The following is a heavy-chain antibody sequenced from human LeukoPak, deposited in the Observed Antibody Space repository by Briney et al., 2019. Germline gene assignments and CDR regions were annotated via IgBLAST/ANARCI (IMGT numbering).Heavy chain of an antibody. Sequence: ASVKVSCKASGGTFSSYAISWMRQAPGQGLEWMGRIIPILGIANYAQKFQGRVTITADKSTSTAYMELSSLRSEDTGVYYCARPAYCSGGSCYALYFDYWGQGTLVTVSS. D-gene: IGHD2-15*01. J-gene: IGHJ4*02. CDR1: GGTFSSYA. CDR2: IIPILGIA. V-gene: IGHV1-69*04. CDR3: ARPAYCSGGSCYALYFDY.